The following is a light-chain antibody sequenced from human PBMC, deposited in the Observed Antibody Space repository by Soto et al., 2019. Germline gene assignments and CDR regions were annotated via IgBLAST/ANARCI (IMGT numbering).Light chain of an antibody. CDR1: SSDVGAYNS. CDR3: SSYTTSVTYV. V-gene: IGLV2-14*01. CDR2: DVS. Sequence: QSVLTQPASVSGSPGQSITISCTGTSSDVGAYNSVSWYQQHPGKAPKLIIYDVSTRPSGISGRFSGSKSGNTASLTISGLQAEDESDYYCSSYTTSVTYVFGTGTKVTVL. J-gene: IGLJ1*01.